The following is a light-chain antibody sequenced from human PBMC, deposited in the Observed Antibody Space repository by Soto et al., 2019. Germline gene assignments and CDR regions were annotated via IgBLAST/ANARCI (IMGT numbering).Light chain of an antibody. Sequence: EIVLTQSPATLSLSPGERATLSCRASQAVDSYLAWYQQKPVQAPRLLIHDISDRATATPARFSGSGSGTDFTLTISSLEPEDFAVYYCQQRRSWPRTFGQGTKVEIK. CDR3: QQRRSWPRT. J-gene: IGKJ1*01. CDR1: QAVDSY. V-gene: IGKV3-11*01. CDR2: DIS.